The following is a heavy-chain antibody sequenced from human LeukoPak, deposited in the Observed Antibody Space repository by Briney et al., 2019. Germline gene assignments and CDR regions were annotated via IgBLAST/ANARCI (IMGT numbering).Heavy chain of an antibody. CDR3: ARLYCSGGRCYLGHFDY. Sequence: PSETLSLTCSVSGGPNKRSSYYWGWIRQPPGKGLEWIVSIYNSGSNYYSPSLKSRLTISVDMSNKQFSLKLSSVTAADTAVYYCARLYCSGGRCYLGHFDYWGQGTLVTVAS. J-gene: IGHJ4*02. D-gene: IGHD2-15*01. V-gene: IGHV4-39*01. CDR1: GGPNKRSSYY. CDR2: IYNSGSN.